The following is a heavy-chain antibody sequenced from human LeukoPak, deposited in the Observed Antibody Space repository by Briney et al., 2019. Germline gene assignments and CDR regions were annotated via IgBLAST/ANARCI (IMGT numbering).Heavy chain of an antibody. D-gene: IGHD3-22*01. CDR1: GYTLTELS. CDR2: FDPEDGET. Sequence: GASVKVSCKVSGYTLTELSMHWVRQAPGKGLEWMGGFDPEDGETIYAQKFQGRVTVTEDTSTDTAYMELSSLRSEDTAVYYCATPYDSSGGWGQGTLVTVSS. CDR3: ATPYDSSGG. J-gene: IGHJ4*02. V-gene: IGHV1-24*01.